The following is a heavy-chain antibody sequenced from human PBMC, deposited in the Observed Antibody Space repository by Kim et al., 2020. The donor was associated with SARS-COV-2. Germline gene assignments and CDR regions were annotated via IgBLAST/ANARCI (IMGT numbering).Heavy chain of an antibody. Sequence: GGSLRLSCAASGFTFSSYAMSWVRQAPGKGLEWVSAISGSGGSTYYADSVKGRFTISRDNSKNTLYLQMNSLRAEDTAVYYCAKIRVAAAGKLMRYFDYWGQGTLVTVSS. CDR2: ISGSGGST. D-gene: IGHD6-13*01. CDR3: AKIRVAAAGKLMRYFDY. CDR1: GFTFSSYA. V-gene: IGHV3-23*01. J-gene: IGHJ4*02.